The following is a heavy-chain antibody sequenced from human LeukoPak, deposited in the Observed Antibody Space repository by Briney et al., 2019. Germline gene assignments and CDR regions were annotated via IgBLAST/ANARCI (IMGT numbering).Heavy chain of an antibody. V-gene: IGHV3-23*01. Sequence: GGSLRLSCAASGFTFSSYAMSWVRQAPGKGLEWVSSISGSGGSTNYADSVKGRFTISRDNSKNTLYLQMNSPRAEDTAVYYCAKCRYYYDSPDWFDPWGQGTLVIVSS. CDR1: GFTFSSYA. CDR3: AKCRYYYDSPDWFDP. J-gene: IGHJ5*02. CDR2: ISGSGGST. D-gene: IGHD3-22*01.